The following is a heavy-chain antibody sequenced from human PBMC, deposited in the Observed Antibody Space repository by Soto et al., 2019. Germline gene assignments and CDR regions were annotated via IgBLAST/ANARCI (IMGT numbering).Heavy chain of an antibody. D-gene: IGHD2-21*02. Sequence: ASVKVSCKASGYTFTSYAMHWVRQAPGQRLEWMGWINGGNGNTKYSQKFQGRVTITRDTSASTAYMELSSLRSEDTAVYYCARSFVVVTDFDYWGQRTLVTVSS. J-gene: IGHJ4*02. CDR2: INGGNGNT. CDR3: ARSFVVVTDFDY. V-gene: IGHV1-3*01. CDR1: GYTFTSYA.